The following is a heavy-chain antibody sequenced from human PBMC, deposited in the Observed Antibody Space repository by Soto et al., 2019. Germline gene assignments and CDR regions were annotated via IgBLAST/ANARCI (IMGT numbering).Heavy chain of an antibody. CDR2: INNSGKT. D-gene: IGHD2-21*01. Sequence: QLQLQESGPGLVKPSETLSLTCTVSGGSISSSSYYWAWIRQPPGQGLEWIGSINNSGKTYYKPSLKSRVTISVDTRKNQFSLRLTPVTAADTSVYYCVRELWGQSDPWGQGTLVTVSS. CDR1: GGSISSSSYY. J-gene: IGHJ5*02. V-gene: IGHV4-39*01. CDR3: VRELWGQSDP.